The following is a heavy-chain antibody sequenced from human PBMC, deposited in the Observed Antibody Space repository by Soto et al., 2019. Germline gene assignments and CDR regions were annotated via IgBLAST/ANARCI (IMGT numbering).Heavy chain of an antibody. V-gene: IGHV3-33*01. Sequence: QVQLVESGGGVVQPGRSLRLSCAASGFTFSSYGMHWVRQAPGKGLEWVAVIWYDGSNKYYADSVKGRFTISRDNSKNTLYLQMNSLRADATAVYYCAREITSDDAFDIWGQGTMVTVSS. CDR1: GFTFSSYG. J-gene: IGHJ3*02. CDR3: AREITSDDAFDI. CDR2: IWYDGSNK. D-gene: IGHD3-16*01.